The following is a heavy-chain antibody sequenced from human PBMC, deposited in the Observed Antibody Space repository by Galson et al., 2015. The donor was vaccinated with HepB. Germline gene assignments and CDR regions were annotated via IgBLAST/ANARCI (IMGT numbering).Heavy chain of an antibody. Sequence: CAISGDSVSSNSAAWNWIRQSPSRGLEWLGRTYYRSKWYNEYAVSVKSRITINPDTSKNQFSLQLNSVTPEDTAVYYCARHPVDVQIDYYGMDVWGQGTTVTVSS. V-gene: IGHV6-1*01. D-gene: IGHD1-1*01. CDR3: ARHPVDVQIDYYGMDV. CDR2: TYYRSKWYN. J-gene: IGHJ6*02. CDR1: GDSVSSNSAA.